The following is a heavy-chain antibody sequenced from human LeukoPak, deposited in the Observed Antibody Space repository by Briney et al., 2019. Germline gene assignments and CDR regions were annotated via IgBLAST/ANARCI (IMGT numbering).Heavy chain of an antibody. CDR1: GESFSGYY. D-gene: IGHD5-12*01. Sequence: PSETLSLTCAVYGESFSGYYWSWIRQPPGKGLEWIGYIYYSGSTNYNPSLKSRATISVDTSKNQFSLKLSSVTAADTAVYYCARGASGYSGYDPDYWGQGTLVTVSS. J-gene: IGHJ4*02. CDR3: ARGASGYSGYDPDY. CDR2: IYYSGST. V-gene: IGHV4-59*01.